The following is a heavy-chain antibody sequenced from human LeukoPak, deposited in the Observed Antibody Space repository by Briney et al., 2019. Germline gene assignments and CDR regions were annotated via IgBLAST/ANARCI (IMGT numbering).Heavy chain of an antibody. V-gene: IGHV3-33*01. CDR1: GFTFSSYG. J-gene: IGHJ3*02. CDR3: AREWGFDSSGPDAFDI. Sequence: GGSLRLSCAASGFTFSSYGMHWVRQAPGKGLEWVAVIWYDGSNKYYADSVKGRFTISRDNSKNTLYLQMNSLRAEDTAVYYCAREWGFDSSGPDAFDIWGQGTMVTVPS. D-gene: IGHD3-22*01. CDR2: IWYDGSNK.